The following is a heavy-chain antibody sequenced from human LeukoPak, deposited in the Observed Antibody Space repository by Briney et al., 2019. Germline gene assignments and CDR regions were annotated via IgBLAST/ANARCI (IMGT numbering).Heavy chain of an antibody. CDR2: INPNSGGT. CDR3: ASLPRGIVVAPFDY. Sequence: ASVKVSCKASGYTFTGYYMHWVRQAPGQGLEWVGCINPNSGGTNYAQKFQGRVTITRDTSISTAYMELSRLRSDDTAVYYCASLPRGIVVAPFDYWGQGTLVTVSS. D-gene: IGHD3-22*01. V-gene: IGHV1-2*02. CDR1: GYTFTGYY. J-gene: IGHJ4*02.